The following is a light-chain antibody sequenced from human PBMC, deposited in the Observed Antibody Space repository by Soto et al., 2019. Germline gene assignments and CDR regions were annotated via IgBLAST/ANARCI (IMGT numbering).Light chain of an antibody. Sequence: QSALTQPRSVSGSPGQSVTISCTGTSSDVGGYNYVSWYQQHPGKAPKLMIYEVTKRPSGVPDRFSGSKSGNTASLTVSGLQAEDEAEYYCSSFAGSNNYVFGTGTKLTVL. J-gene: IGLJ1*01. CDR2: EVT. CDR1: SSDVGGYNY. V-gene: IGLV2-8*01. CDR3: SSFAGSNNYV.